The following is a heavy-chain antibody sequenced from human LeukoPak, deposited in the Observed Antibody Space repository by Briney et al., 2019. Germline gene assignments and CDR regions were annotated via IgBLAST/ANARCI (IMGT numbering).Heavy chain of an antibody. CDR2: IIPILGIA. V-gene: IGHV1-69*04. D-gene: IGHD6-19*01. CDR3: ARDTDTFSEIAVAGTGVDY. Sequence: SVKVSCKASGGTFSSYAISWVRQAPGQGLEWMGRIIPILGIANYAQKFQGRVTITADKSTSTAYMELSSLRSEDTAVYYCARDTDTFSEIAVAGTGVDYWGQGTLVTVSS. CDR1: GGTFSSYA. J-gene: IGHJ4*02.